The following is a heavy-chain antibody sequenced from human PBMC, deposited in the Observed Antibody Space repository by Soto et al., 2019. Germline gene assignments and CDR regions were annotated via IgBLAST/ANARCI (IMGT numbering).Heavy chain of an antibody. CDR1: GGTFSSYT. CDR3: AKDSDSVNWFDP. V-gene: IGHV1-69*08. J-gene: IGHJ5*02. Sequence: QVQLVQSGAEVKKPGSSVKVSCKASGGTFSSYTISWVRQAPGQGLEWMGRIIPILGIANYAQKFQGRVTITADNTTSTADMLRSSRRSEVAAEYYCAKDSDSVNWFDPWGHGTLATVSS. D-gene: IGHD2-15*01. CDR2: IIPILGIA.